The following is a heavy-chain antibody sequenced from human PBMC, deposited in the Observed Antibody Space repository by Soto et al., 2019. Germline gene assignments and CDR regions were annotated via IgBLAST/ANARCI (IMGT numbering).Heavy chain of an antibody. CDR2: INPSGGST. D-gene: IGHD3-3*01. CDR1: GYTFTSYY. CDR3: ARGYYDFWSGYQTQNYYYGMDV. Sequence: ASVKVSCKASGYTFTSYYMHWVRQAPGQGLEWMGIINPSGGSTSYAQKFQGRVTMTRDTSTSTVYMELSSLRSEDTAVYYCARGYYDFWSGYQTQNYYYGMDVWGQGTTVTVSS. V-gene: IGHV1-46*01. J-gene: IGHJ6*02.